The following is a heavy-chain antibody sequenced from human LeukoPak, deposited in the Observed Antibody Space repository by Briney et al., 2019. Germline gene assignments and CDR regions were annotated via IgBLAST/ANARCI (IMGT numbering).Heavy chain of an antibody. D-gene: IGHD6-6*01. J-gene: IGHJ4*02. CDR2: INPNSGGT. V-gene: IGHV1-2*02. CDR3: AREHSSSSGKVFDY. CDR1: RYTFPGYY. Sequence: AVKVSCKASRYTFPGYYMHWLRQAPGQGREWMGWINPNSGGTNYAQKFQGRVTMTRDTSISTAYMELSRLRSDDTAVYYCAREHSSSSGKVFDYWGQGTLVTVSS.